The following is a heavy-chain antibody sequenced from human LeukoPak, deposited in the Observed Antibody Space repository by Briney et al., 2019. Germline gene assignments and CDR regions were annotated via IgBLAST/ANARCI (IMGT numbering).Heavy chain of an antibody. CDR3: ARDVGTTGWHTFDY. D-gene: IGHD3-9*01. J-gene: IGHJ4*02. CDR1: GDSVFSNNGA. CDR2: TYYRSKWYN. V-gene: IGHV6-1*01. Sequence: SQTLSLTCAISGDSVFSNNGAWNWIRQSPSRGLEWLGRTYYRSKWYNDYAESLISRITISPVTSKNQFSLRLYSVTPEDTAVYYCARDVGTTGWHTFDYWGQGTLVTVSS.